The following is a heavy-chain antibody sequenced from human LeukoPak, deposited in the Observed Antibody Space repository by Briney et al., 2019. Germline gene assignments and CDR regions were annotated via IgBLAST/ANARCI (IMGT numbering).Heavy chain of an antibody. Sequence: PGGSLRLSCAASGFPFVKSWMHWVRQAPGKGLVWVSRIHNDGSGATYADSVKGRFTISRDNSKNTLYLQMNSLGAEDTAVYYCAREAMIVVVITNAFDIWGQGTMVTVSS. D-gene: IGHD3-22*01. J-gene: IGHJ3*02. V-gene: IGHV3-74*03. CDR1: GFPFVKSW. CDR2: IHNDGSGA. CDR3: AREAMIVVVITNAFDI.